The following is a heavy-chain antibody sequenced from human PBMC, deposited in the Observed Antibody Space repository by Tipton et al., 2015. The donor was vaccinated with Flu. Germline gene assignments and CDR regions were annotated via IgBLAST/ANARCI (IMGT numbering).Heavy chain of an antibody. J-gene: IGHJ6*02. CDR3: ARVRCSSSSCYSDSYYGMDV. D-gene: IGHD2-2*01. CDR2: IHYYGTT. Sequence: TLSLTCSVSGDSIGSDYYWGWIRQPPGKGLEWIADIHYYGTTHYNPSLRSRVTISGDTSKSQFSLKVRSVTAAVTAVYYYARVRCSSSSCYSDSYYGMDVWGQGTTVTVS. CDR1: GDSIGSDYY. V-gene: IGHV4-38-2*02.